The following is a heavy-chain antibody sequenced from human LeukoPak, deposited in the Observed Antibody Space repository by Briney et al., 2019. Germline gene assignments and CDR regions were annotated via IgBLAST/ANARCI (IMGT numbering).Heavy chain of an antibody. V-gene: IGHV1-46*01. Sequence: ASVKVSCKASGYIFTSYGISWVRQAPGQGLEWMGMIYPRDGSTSYAQNFQGRVTVTRDTSTTTVHMELRGLRSEDTAVYYCARDQEGFDYWGQGTVVTVSS. CDR2: IYPRDGST. J-gene: IGHJ4*02. CDR1: GYIFTSYG. CDR3: ARDQEGFDY.